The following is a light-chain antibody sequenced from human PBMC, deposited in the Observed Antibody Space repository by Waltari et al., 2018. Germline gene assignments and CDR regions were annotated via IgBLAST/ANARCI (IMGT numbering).Light chain of an antibody. CDR1: QTVSTTY. CDR3: QQYDISPLT. J-gene: IGKJ4*01. Sequence: ELVLTPSPGTLSLSPGESATLSCSASQTVSTTYLAWYQQKPGQAPTLLIYGAPSRATGIPDRFSGSGSVTDFSLTFSSLEPEDFAVYYCQQYDISPLTFGGGTTVESK. V-gene: IGKV3-20*01. CDR2: GAP.